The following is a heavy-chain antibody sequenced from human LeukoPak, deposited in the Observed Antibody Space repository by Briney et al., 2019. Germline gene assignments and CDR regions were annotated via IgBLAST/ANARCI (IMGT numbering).Heavy chain of an antibody. CDR2: IRSKAYGGTT. CDR1: GFSIGDYA. Sequence: QSGGCLRLSCSASGFSIGDYAMSWVRQAPGKGLEWVGFIRSKAYGGTTEYAASVKGRFTNSRDNSKSIAYLQVNSLKTEDTAVYYCSRTMLRGVIRAHNLDSWGKGTLVIVSS. D-gene: IGHD3-10*01. J-gene: IGHJ4*02. V-gene: IGHV3-49*04. CDR3: SRTMLRGVIRAHNLDS.